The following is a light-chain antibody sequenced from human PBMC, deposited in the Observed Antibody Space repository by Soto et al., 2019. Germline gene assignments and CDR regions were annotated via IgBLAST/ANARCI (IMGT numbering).Light chain of an antibody. CDR1: QSIGNW. J-gene: IGKJ1*01. Sequence: DIQMTQSPSTLSASTGERVTITCRASQSIGNWLAWYQQKPGKAPKLLIYKASTLESRVPSRFSGSGSGTHFTLTISSLQPDDFATFYCQHYNSYSEAFGQGTKVELK. CDR3: QHYNSYSEA. CDR2: KAS. V-gene: IGKV1-5*03.